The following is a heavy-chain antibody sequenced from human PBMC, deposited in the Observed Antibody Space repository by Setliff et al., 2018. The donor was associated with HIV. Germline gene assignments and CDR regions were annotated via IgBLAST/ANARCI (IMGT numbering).Heavy chain of an antibody. CDR1: GFTVSSNY. J-gene: IGHJ4*02. CDR3: ARGPHCSSTSCFGGFDY. D-gene: IGHD2-2*01. Sequence: PGGSLRLSCAASGFTVSSNYMSWVRQAPGKGLEWVASIKQDGSEKYYVDSVKGRFTISRDNAKKSMYLQMNSLRAEDTAVYYCARGPHCSSTSCFGGFDYWGQGTLVTVSS. CDR2: IKQDGSEK. V-gene: IGHV3-7*01.